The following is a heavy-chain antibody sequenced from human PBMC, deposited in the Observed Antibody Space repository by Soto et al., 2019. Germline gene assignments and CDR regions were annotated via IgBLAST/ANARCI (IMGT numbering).Heavy chain of an antibody. Sequence: EVQLLESGGGLVQPGGSLRVSCAASGFTFNSYAMSWLRQAPGKGLEWVSSITYSGGRTYDADSVKGRFTISRDNSKNTLYLQVNSLRAVDTAVYYCAKAASGSYYLFEYWGQGTLVTVSS. J-gene: IGHJ4*02. V-gene: IGHV3-23*01. CDR3: AKAASGSYYLFEY. CDR1: GFTFNSYA. D-gene: IGHD3-10*01. CDR2: ITYSGGRT.